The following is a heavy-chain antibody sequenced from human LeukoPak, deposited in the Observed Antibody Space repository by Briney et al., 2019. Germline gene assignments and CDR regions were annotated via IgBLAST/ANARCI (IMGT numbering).Heavy chain of an antibody. CDR3: ASVVARVFDY. J-gene: IGHJ4*02. Sequence: GGSLRLSCAASGFSFSDYYMNWIRQAPGKGLEWVSYISSSGSTIYYADSVKGRFTISRDNAKNSLYLQMNSLRAEDTAVYYCASVVARVFDYWGQGTLVTVSS. V-gene: IGHV3-11*04. CDR2: ISSSGSTI. CDR1: GFSFSDYY. D-gene: IGHD2-15*01.